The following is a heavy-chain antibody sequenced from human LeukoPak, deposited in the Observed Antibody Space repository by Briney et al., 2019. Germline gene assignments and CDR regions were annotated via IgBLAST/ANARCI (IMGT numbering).Heavy chain of an antibody. CDR1: GGPISSSSLY. CDR3: AEGRYFDWLDDAFDI. D-gene: IGHD3-9*01. CDR2: IYYSGST. V-gene: IGHV4-39*01. J-gene: IGHJ3*02. Sequence: SETLSLTCTVSGGPISSSSLYWGWLRQPPGKGLVWIGSIYYSGSTYNNPSLKSRVTISVDTSKNQFSLKLSSVTAADTAVYYCAEGRYFDWLDDAFDIWGQGTMVTVSS.